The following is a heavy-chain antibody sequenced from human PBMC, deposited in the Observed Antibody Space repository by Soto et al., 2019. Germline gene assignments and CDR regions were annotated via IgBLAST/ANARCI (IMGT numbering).Heavy chain of an antibody. Sequence: PGGSLRLSCAASGFTFSNAWMNWVRQAPGKGLEWVGRIKSKTDGGTTDYGAPVKGRFTISRDDSKNTLYLQMNSLKTEDTAVYYCTTGRLRFLEWLLYAYWGQGTLVTVSS. CDR3: TTGRLRFLEWLLYAY. V-gene: IGHV3-15*07. CDR2: IKSKTDGGTT. D-gene: IGHD3-3*01. CDR1: GFTFSNAW. J-gene: IGHJ4*02.